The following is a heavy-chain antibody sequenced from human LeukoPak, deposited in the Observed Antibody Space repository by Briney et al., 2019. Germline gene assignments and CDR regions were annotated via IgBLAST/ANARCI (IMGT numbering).Heavy chain of an antibody. V-gene: IGHV3-53*01. CDR3: AKALNPTKKYCGGDCYGYFQH. D-gene: IGHD2-21*01. CDR2: IYSGGST. CDR1: GFTVSSNY. Sequence: PGGSLRLSCAASGFTVSSNYMTWVRQAPGKGLEWVSVIYSGGSTNYADSVKGRFTISRDNSKNTLYLQMNSLRAEDTAVYYCAKALNPTKKYCGGDCYGYFQHWGQGTLVTVSS. J-gene: IGHJ1*01.